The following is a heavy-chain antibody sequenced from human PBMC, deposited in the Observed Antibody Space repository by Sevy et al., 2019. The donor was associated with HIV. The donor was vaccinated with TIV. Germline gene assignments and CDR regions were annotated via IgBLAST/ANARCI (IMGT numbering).Heavy chain of an antibody. V-gene: IGHV1-2*02. J-gene: IGHJ5*02. CDR3: ARDREDIVVVPAAQNWFAP. CDR2: INPNSGGT. CDR1: GYTFTGYY. Sequence: ASVKVSCKASGYTFTGYYMHWVRQAPGQGLEWMGWINPNSGGTNYAQKFQGRVTMTRDTSISTAYMELSRLRSDDTAVYYCARDREDIVVVPAAQNWFAPWGQGTLVTVSS. D-gene: IGHD2-2*01.